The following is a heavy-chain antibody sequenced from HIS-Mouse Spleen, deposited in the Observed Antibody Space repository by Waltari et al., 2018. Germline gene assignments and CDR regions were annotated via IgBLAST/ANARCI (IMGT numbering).Heavy chain of an antibody. CDR1: GGSISSSSYY. J-gene: IGHJ4*02. V-gene: IGHV4-39*07. CDR3: ASGVVVAATAVHFDY. Sequence: QLQLQESGPGLVKPSETLSLTCTVSGGSISSSSYYWGWIRQPPGKGLEWIGSIYYSGSTYYNPSLKGRVTISVDTSKNQFSLKLSSVTAADTAVYYCASGVVVAATAVHFDYWGQGTLVTVSS. D-gene: IGHD2-15*01. CDR2: IYYSGST.